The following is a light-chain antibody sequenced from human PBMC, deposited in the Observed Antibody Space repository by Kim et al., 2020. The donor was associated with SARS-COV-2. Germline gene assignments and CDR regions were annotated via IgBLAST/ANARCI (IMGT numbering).Light chain of an antibody. CDR2: GAS. V-gene: IGKV3-20*01. CDR1: QSVGSSY. Sequence: LSPGESATLSCRASQSVGSSYLAWFQQKPGQAPRLLIYGASSRATGIPDRFSGSGSGTDFTLTISRLEPEDFVVYYCQQYGSSPYSFGQGTKLEIK. CDR3: QQYGSSPYS. J-gene: IGKJ2*03.